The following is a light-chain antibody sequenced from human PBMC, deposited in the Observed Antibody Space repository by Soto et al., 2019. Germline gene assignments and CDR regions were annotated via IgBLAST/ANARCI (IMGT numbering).Light chain of an antibody. V-gene: IGKV3-15*01. Sequence: EMWMTQSTATLSVSQGERATLSCRASQSVRSNLAWYQQKPGQAPRLLIYGASTRATGIPARFSGSGSGTEFTFTISSLQSEDVAVYYCLQYHNWVPTLGHGPQVDI. J-gene: IGKJ1*01. CDR3: LQYHNWVPT. CDR1: QSVRSN. CDR2: GAS.